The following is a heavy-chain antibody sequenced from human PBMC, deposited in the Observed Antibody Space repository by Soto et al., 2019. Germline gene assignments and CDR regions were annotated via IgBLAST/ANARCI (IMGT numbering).Heavy chain of an antibody. CDR3: ARVRWKESSPSPFDF. CDR2: IIPIFGTT. CDR1: GDTFSSYA. J-gene: IGHJ4*02. V-gene: IGHV1-69*01. D-gene: IGHD1-1*01. Sequence: QVHLMQSGAEVKKPGSSVKVSCKASGDTFSSYAITWVREAPGQGLEWMGGIIPIFGTTDYAQKFQGRVTISADESTSTAYMELSSLRSEDTALYYCARVRWKESSPSPFDFWGQGTVVTVSS.